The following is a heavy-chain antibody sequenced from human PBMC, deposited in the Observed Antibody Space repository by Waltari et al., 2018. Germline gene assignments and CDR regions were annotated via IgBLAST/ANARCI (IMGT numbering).Heavy chain of an antibody. Sequence: QVQLQESGPGLVKPSETLSLTCTVSGGPVTGYYWRWIRQPPGKGLEWSGHIYYNGNTDYNPSLKSRVTISRDTSKNQFSLKVTSVTAADTAVYYCAREIDGGNSRPYDSWGQGALVTVSS. CDR1: GGPVTGYY. CDR3: AREIDGGNSRPYDS. J-gene: IGHJ4*02. CDR2: IYYNGNT. D-gene: IGHD2-15*01. V-gene: IGHV4-59*02.